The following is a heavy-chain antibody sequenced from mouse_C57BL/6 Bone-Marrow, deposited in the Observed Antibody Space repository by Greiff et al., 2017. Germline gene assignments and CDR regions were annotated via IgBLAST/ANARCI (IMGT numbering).Heavy chain of an antibody. CDR1: GFTFRDFY. CDR3: ARDASSWYYGRDY. CDR2: SRNKANDYTT. J-gene: IGHJ4*01. Sequence: EVKLMESGGGLVQSGRSLRLSCATSGFTFRDFYMEWFRQAPGKGLEWIAASRNKANDYTTEYSASVKGRFIFSRDTSQSILYLQMNALRAEDTAIYYCARDASSWYYGRDYWGQGTSVTVSS. D-gene: IGHD6-1*01. V-gene: IGHV7-1*01.